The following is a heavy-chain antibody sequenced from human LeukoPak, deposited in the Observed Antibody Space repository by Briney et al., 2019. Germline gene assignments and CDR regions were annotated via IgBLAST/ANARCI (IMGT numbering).Heavy chain of an antibody. Sequence: SETLSLTCTVSGASISSGDYYWSWIRQPPGKGLEWIGYIHYSGSTYYNPSLKSRVTISVDTSKNQFSLKLSAVTAADTAVYYCARELEVAADWGWFDPWGQGTLVTVSS. CDR2: IHYSGST. CDR1: GASISSGDYY. D-gene: IGHD6-19*01. J-gene: IGHJ5*02. V-gene: IGHV4-30-4*02. CDR3: ARELEVAADWGWFDP.